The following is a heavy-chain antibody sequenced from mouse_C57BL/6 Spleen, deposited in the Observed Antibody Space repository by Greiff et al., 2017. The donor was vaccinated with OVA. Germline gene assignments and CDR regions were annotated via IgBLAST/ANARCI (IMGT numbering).Heavy chain of an antibody. CDR1: GFTFSSYG. CDR2: ISSGGSYT. Sequence: DVKLVESGGDLVKPGGSLKLSCAASGFTFSSYGMSWVRQTPDKRLEWVATISSGGSYTYYPDSVKGRFTISRDNAKNTLYLQMSSLKSEDTAMYYCARQGLLGAMDYWGQGTSVTVSS. J-gene: IGHJ4*01. CDR3: ARQGLLGAMDY. V-gene: IGHV5-6*02. D-gene: IGHD2-10*01.